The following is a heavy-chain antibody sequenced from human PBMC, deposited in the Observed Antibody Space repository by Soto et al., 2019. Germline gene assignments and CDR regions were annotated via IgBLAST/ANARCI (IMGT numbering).Heavy chain of an antibody. CDR2: ISGSGGST. CDR3: AKGYSGSYYVAAFDI. J-gene: IGHJ3*02. CDR1: GFTFSSYV. V-gene: IGHV3-23*01. Sequence: EVQLLESGGGLAQPGGSLRLSCAASGFTFSSYVMSWVRQAPGKGLEWVSGISGSGGSTYYADSVKGRFTMSRDNSKNTLYLQMNSLRAEDTAVYYCAKGYSGSYYVAAFDIWGHGTMVTVSS. D-gene: IGHD1-26*01.